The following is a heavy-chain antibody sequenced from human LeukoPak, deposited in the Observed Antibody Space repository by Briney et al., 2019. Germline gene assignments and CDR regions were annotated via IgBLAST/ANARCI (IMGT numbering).Heavy chain of an antibody. J-gene: IGHJ4*02. CDR2: ISHSGTT. CDR3: ARSPLLLRPFDY. D-gene: IGHD2-15*01. CDR1: GGSITSGGYS. Sequence: SETLSLTCAVSGGSITSGGYSWSWIRQPPGQGLEWIGYISHSGTTSYNPSLKSRVTISVDRSKNQFSLELSSVTAADTAVYYCARSPLLLRPFDYWGQGTLVTVSS. V-gene: IGHV4-30-2*01.